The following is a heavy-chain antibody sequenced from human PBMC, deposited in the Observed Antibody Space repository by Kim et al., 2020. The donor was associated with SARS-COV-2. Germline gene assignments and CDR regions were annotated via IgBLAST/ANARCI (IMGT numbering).Heavy chain of an antibody. Sequence: SVKVSCKASGGTFSSYAISWVRQAPGQGLEWMGGIIPIFGTANYAQKFQGRVTITADESTSTAYMELSSLRSEDTAVYYCARELGYCTNGVCYRYYYYGMDVWGQGTTVTVSS. J-gene: IGHJ6*02. CDR1: GGTFSSYA. CDR3: ARELGYCTNGVCYRYYYYGMDV. V-gene: IGHV1-69*13. D-gene: IGHD2-8*01. CDR2: IIPIFGTA.